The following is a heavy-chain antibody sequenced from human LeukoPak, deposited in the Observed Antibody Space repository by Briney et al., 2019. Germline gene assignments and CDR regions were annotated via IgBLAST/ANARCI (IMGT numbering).Heavy chain of an antibody. CDR3: ARAVGDFWSGYRSGYGMDV. Sequence: GGSLRLSCAASGFTFSSYGMHWVRQAPGKGLEWVAVISYDGSNKYYADSVKGRFTISRDNSKNTLYLQMNSLRPEDTAVYYCARAVGDFWSGYRSGYGMDVWGQGTTVTVSS. V-gene: IGHV3-30*03. CDR1: GFTFSSYG. CDR2: ISYDGSNK. J-gene: IGHJ6*02. D-gene: IGHD3-3*01.